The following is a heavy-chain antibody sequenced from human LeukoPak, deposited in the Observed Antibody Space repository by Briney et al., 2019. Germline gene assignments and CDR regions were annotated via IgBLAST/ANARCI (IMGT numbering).Heavy chain of an antibody. V-gene: IGHV3-23*01. CDR1: GFTFSSYA. Sequence: GGSLRLSCAASGFTFSSYAMSWVRQAPGKGLKWVSAISGSGGSTYYADSVKGRFTISRDNSKNTLYLQMNSLRAEDTAVYYCAKAGAYSRNYYFDYWGQGTLVTVSS. D-gene: IGHD6-13*01. CDR3: AKAGAYSRNYYFDY. J-gene: IGHJ4*02. CDR2: ISGSGGST.